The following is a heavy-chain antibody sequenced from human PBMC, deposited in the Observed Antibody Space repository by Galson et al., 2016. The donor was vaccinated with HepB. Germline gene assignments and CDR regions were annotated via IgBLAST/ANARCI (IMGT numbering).Heavy chain of an antibody. CDR3: RRLGGLATFDV. Sequence: SVKVSCKASSHTSSNYGLSWVRQAPGQGLEWMWWISAYNGNTEYAQDLQQRVTLTIDTSTSSAYMELRSLRSDDTAVYCVRRLGGLATFDVWGQGTTVTVSS. D-gene: IGHD3-3*02. CDR2: ISAYNGNT. CDR1: SHTSSNYG. V-gene: IGHV1-18*01. J-gene: IGHJ3*01.